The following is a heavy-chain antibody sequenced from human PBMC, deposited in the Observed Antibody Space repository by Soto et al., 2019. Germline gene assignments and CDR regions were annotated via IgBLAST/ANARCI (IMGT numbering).Heavy chain of an antibody. CDR3: ARDPGFRSDY. CDR1: GYTFTSYG. J-gene: IGHJ4*02. D-gene: IGHD3-9*01. CDR2: ISDYNGNT. Sequence: QVQLVQSGAEVKKPGASVKVSCKASGYTFTSYGISWVRQAPGQGLEWMGWISDYNGNTNYAQKLXGXVXIXXATSTSTANIELRSLRSDYTAVYYCARDPGFRSDYWGQGTLVTVSS. V-gene: IGHV1-18*01.